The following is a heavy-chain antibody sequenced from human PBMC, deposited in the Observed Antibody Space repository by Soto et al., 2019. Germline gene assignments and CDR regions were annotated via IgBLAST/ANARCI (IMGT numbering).Heavy chain of an antibody. V-gene: IGHV3-23*01. CDR3: AKVRSGAVTYTPTPLGTDY. Sequence: GGSLRLSCAASGFTFSSYAMSWVRQAPGKGLEWVSAISGSGGSTYYADSVKGRFTISRDNSKNTLYLQMNSLRAEDTAVYYCAKVRSGAVTYTPTPLGTDYWGQGTLVTVSS. CDR2: ISGSGGST. J-gene: IGHJ4*02. CDR1: GFTFSSYA. D-gene: IGHD4-17*01.